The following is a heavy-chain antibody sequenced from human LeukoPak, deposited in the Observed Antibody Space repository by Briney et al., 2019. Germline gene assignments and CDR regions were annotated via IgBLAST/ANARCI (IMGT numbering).Heavy chain of an antibody. Sequence: GASVKLSCKASGYTFTGYYIHWMRHRQAQGLERMGRINPNSGGTNYAKKFQGRVTMTRDTSISTAYMELSRLRSDDTAVYYCARAVDYGDYVDYWGQGTLVTVSS. CDR1: GYTFTGYY. J-gene: IGHJ4*02. D-gene: IGHD4-17*01. V-gene: IGHV1-2*06. CDR3: ARAVDYGDYVDY. CDR2: INPNSGGT.